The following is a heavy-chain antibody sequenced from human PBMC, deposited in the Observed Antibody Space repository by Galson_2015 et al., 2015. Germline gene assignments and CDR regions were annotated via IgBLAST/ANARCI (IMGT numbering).Heavy chain of an antibody. V-gene: IGHV1-46*01. Sequence: SVKVSCKASGYSFSNRSMHWVRQAPGQGPEWIGIIIPSGGSTTYAQKFQGRVAMTRDTSTSTVYLEVNSLGFEDTAVYFCERDGGTRSPHDAVDFWGQGTMVTVSS. D-gene: IGHD3-16*01. CDR1: GYSFSNRS. CDR3: ERDGGTRSPHDAVDF. CDR2: IIPSGGST. J-gene: IGHJ3*01.